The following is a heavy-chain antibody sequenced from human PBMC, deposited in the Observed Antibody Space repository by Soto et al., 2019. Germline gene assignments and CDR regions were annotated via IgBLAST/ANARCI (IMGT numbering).Heavy chain of an antibody. J-gene: IGHJ4*02. CDR1: GYTCTSYY. CDR2: INPSGGST. V-gene: IGHV1-46*01. Sequence: ASVKVSCKASGYTCTSYYMHWVRQAPGQGLEWMGIINPSGGSTGYAQKFQGRVTMTRDTSTSTVYMELSSLRSEDTAVYYCARDVRDYDSSGYYYGYWGQGTLVTVSS. D-gene: IGHD3-22*01. CDR3: ARDVRDYDSSGYYYGY.